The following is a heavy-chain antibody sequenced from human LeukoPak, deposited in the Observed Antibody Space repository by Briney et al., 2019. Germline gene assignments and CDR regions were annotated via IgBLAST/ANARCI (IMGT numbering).Heavy chain of an antibody. V-gene: IGHV4-59*01. D-gene: IGHD2-21*02. J-gene: IGHJ5*02. Sequence: PSETLSLTCTVSGGSISSYYWSWLRQPPGKGLEWIGYIYYSGSTNYNPSLKSRVTISADTSKNQFSLKLSSVTAADTAVYYCARGSGATEFDPWGQGTLVTVSS. CDR1: GGSISSYY. CDR2: IYYSGST. CDR3: ARGSGATEFDP.